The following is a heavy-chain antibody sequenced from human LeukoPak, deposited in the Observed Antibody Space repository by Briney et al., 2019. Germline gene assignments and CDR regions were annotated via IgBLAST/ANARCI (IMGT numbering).Heavy chain of an antibody. CDR2: IHYSGST. V-gene: IGHV4-39*07. J-gene: IGHJ6*03. CDR1: GGSISSSSYY. D-gene: IGHD6-6*01. Sequence: PSETLSLTCTVSGGSISSSSYYWAWIRQPPGKGLEWIGSIHYSGSTYYNPSLQSRVTISIDTSKNQFSLKLRFVTAADTAVYYCARVCPSRAARRNYYYMDVWGKGTTVTVSS. CDR3: ARVCPSRAARRNYYYMDV.